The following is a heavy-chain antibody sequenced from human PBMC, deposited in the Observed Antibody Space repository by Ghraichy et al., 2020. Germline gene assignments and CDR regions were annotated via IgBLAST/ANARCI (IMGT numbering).Heavy chain of an antibody. CDR1: GGSVSSGSYY. CDR3: ARGCPYSSSWYCYYYGMDV. CDR2: IYYSGST. D-gene: IGHD6-13*01. J-gene: IGHJ6*02. Sequence: ESLNISCTVSGGSVSSGSYYWSWIRQPPGKGLEWIGYIYYSGSTNYNPSLKSRVTISVDTSKNQFSLKLSSVTAADTAVYYCARGCPYSSSWYCYYYGMDVWGQGTTVTVSS. V-gene: IGHV4-61*01.